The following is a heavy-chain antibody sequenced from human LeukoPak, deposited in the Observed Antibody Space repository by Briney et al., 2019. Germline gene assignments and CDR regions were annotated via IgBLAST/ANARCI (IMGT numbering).Heavy chain of an antibody. Sequence: ASVKVSCKVSGYTLTEFSMHWVRQAPGKGLEWMGGFDPEDGETIYAQKFQDRVTMTEDTSTDTAYMELSSLRSEDTAVYYCASSSGWSFHFDYWGQGTLVTVSS. CDR2: FDPEDGET. CDR3: ASSSGWSFHFDY. J-gene: IGHJ4*02. CDR1: GYTLTEFS. D-gene: IGHD6-19*01. V-gene: IGHV1-24*01.